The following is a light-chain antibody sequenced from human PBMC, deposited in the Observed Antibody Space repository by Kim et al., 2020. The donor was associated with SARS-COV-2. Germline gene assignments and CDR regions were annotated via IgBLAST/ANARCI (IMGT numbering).Light chain of an antibody. CDR3: QQYNSYPIT. V-gene: IGKV1-8*01. Sequence: AIRITQSPSSLSASTGDRVTITCRASQGISSYLAWYQQKPGKAPKLLIYGASTLQSGVPSRFSGSGSGTDFTLTISCLQSEDFATYYCQQYNSYPITFGQGTRLEIK. CDR2: GAS. J-gene: IGKJ5*01. CDR1: QGISSY.